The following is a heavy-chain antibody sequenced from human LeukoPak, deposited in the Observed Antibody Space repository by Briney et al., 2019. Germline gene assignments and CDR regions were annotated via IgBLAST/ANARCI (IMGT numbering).Heavy chain of an antibody. Sequence: ASVKVSCKASGYTFTGYYMHWVRQAPGQGLEWMGWINPNSGGTNYAQKFQGRVTMTRDTSTSTVYMELSSLRSEDTAVYYCARLNGYSYGLGSTDVFDIWGQGTMVTASS. J-gene: IGHJ3*02. D-gene: IGHD5-18*01. CDR1: GYTFTGYY. CDR2: INPNSGGT. V-gene: IGHV1-2*02. CDR3: ARLNGYSYGLGSTDVFDI.